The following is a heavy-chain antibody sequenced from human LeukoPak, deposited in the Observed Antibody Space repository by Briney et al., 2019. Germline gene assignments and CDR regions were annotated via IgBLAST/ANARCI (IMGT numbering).Heavy chain of an antibody. CDR3: AKGGHYLFDY. CDR2: ISNEGNYK. Sequence: GRSLRLSCEGSGFTFSRHGMHWVRQAPGKGLEWVAVISNEGNYKYYGDSVKGRFAISRDNFKNTTYLQMNYLRPEDTAAYFCAKGGHYLFDYWGQGALVTVSS. D-gene: IGHD3-10*01. J-gene: IGHJ4*02. V-gene: IGHV3-30*18. CDR1: GFTFSRHG.